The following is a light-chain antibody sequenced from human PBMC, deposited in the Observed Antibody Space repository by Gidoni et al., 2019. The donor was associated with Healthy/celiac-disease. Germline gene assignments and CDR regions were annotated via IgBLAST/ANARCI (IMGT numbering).Light chain of an antibody. CDR2: DAP. V-gene: IGKV3-11*01. Sequence: EIVLPQSPATLSLSPGERATIPSRASQSVSSYLAWYQQKPGQAPRLLIYDAPNRATGSPARCSGSGSGTDFTLTISSLEPEDFAVYYCQQRSNWPPITFGQGTRLEIK. CDR1: QSVSSY. CDR3: QQRSNWPPIT. J-gene: IGKJ5*01.